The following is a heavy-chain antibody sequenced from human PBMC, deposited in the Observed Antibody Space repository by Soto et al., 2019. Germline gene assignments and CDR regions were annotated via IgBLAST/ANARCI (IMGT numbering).Heavy chain of an antibody. V-gene: IGHV3-23*01. CDR3: AREVGAPSGWLDP. J-gene: IGHJ5*02. CDR2: ISASGGLK. CDR1: GFTFTNYA. Sequence: EVQLSESGGDLRQPGGSLRLSCAASGFTFTNYAMTWVRQTPGKGLEWVSGISASGGLKYYADSVQGRFTVSGDNSKNILYLQMDNLRDEDTALYYCAREVGAPSGWLDPWGQGTQVTVSS. D-gene: IGHD1-26*01.